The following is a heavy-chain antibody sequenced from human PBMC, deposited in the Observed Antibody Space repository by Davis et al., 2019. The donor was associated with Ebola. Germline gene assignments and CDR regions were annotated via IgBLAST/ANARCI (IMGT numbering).Heavy chain of an antibody. CDR1: GFTFSNYA. CDR3: ARAVFHEVLDY. V-gene: IGHV3-30*04. Sequence: GESLKISCAASGFTFSNYAMHWVRQAPGKGLEWVAVVSHSEREKFYADSVKGRFTISRDNSENTLYLQMNRLTADDTAVYYCARAVFHEVLDYWGQGTPVTVSS. CDR2: VSHSEREK. J-gene: IGHJ4*02. D-gene: IGHD3-3*01.